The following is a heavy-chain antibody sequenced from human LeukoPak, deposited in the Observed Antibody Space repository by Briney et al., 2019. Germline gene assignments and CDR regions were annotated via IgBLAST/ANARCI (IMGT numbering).Heavy chain of an antibody. J-gene: IGHJ4*02. CDR2: IKQDGGDE. D-gene: IGHD4-11*01. Sequence: PGGSLRLSCAASGFSFSSYSMGWVRQTPGMGLAWVASIKQDGGDEYYMDSVKGRFTIARDNAKTSLYLQMDSLRAEDTAVYYCARAETTPFQFDYWGQGTLVTVSS. CDR1: GFSFSSYS. V-gene: IGHV3-7*01. CDR3: ARAETTPFQFDY.